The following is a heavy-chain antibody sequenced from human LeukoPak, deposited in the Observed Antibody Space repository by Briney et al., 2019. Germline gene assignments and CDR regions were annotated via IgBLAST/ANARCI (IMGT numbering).Heavy chain of an antibody. CDR3: ARDCSSATCYAAFDY. Sequence: GGSLRLSCVASGFTFTKYAMDWVRQAPGKGLEWVASISYDDTNKAYSDSVKGRFTVSRDESNNTLYLQMNSLRAEDTGVYYCARDCSSATCYAAFDYWGQGTLVTVSS. CDR1: GFTFTKYA. J-gene: IGHJ4*02. CDR2: ISYDDTNK. V-gene: IGHV3-30-3*01. D-gene: IGHD2-2*01.